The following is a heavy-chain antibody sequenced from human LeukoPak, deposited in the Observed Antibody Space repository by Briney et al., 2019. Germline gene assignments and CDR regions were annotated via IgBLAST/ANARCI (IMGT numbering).Heavy chain of an antibody. CDR3: ARVFRPSLTVFIIRGAFDI. CDR2: INNVASHI. CDR1: GFTFSSYA. J-gene: IGHJ3*02. Sequence: SGGSLRLSCAASGFTFSSYAMSWVRQAPGKGLEWVSSINNVASHIYYAHSVKGRFTISRDNAKNSLYLQMNSLRVEDTAVYYCARVFRPSLTVFIIRGAFDIWGQGTMVTVSS. V-gene: IGHV3-21*01. D-gene: IGHD3-3*01.